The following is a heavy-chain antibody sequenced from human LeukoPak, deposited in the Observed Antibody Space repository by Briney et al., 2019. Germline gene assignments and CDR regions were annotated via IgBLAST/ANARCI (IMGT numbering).Heavy chain of an antibody. CDR1: GFTFSGYW. D-gene: IGHD4/OR15-4a*01. V-gene: IGHV3-74*03. CDR3: ARVAGANPYDAFAL. CDR2: INDGASYT. J-gene: IGHJ3*01. Sequence: GGSLRLSCAASGFTFSGYWMHWVRQAPGKGLVWVSRINDGASYTTYADSVEGRFTISRDNAKNTLYLQMNSLRVEDTAVYYCARVAGANPYDAFALWGQGTMVTVSS.